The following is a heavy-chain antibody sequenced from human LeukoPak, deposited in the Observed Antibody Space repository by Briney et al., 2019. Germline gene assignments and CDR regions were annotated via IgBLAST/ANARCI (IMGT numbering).Heavy chain of an antibody. Sequence: GRSLRLSCAASGFTFSSYGMHWVRQAPGKGLEWVAVISYDGSNKYYADSVKGRFTISRDNSKNTLYLQMNSLRAEDTAVYYCARLVTPRDYWGQGTLVTVSS. CDR1: GFTFSSYG. CDR3: ARLVTPRDY. V-gene: IGHV3-30*03. D-gene: IGHD4-23*01. J-gene: IGHJ4*02. CDR2: ISYDGSNK.